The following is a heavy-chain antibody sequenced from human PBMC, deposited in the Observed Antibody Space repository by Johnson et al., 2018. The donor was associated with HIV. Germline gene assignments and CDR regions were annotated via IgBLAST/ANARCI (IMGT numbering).Heavy chain of an antibody. V-gene: IGHV3-33*01. Sequence: QVQLVESGGGVVQPGRSLRLSCAASGFTFSSYGMHWVRQAPGKGLEWVAVIWYDGSEKYYVDSVKGRFTISRDNAKNSLYLQMNSLRAEDTAGYYCARSLPGSSWVGLDIWGQGTMVTVSS. J-gene: IGHJ3*02. CDR3: ARSLPGSSWVGLDI. CDR1: GFTFSSYG. D-gene: IGHD6-13*01. CDR2: IWYDGSEK.